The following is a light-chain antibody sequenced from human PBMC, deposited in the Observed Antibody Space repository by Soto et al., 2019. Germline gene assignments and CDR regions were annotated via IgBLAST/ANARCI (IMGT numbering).Light chain of an antibody. Sequence: QSVLTQPPSASGTPGQRVTISCSVSSSNIGGNTVNWYQQVPGTAPKLLIYSNDQRPSGVPDRFSGSKSGTSASLAIGGLQSEDEADYYCAAWDDSLNGPVFGGGTKLTVL. CDR2: SND. V-gene: IGLV1-44*01. CDR1: SSNIGGNT. J-gene: IGLJ2*01. CDR3: AAWDDSLNGPV.